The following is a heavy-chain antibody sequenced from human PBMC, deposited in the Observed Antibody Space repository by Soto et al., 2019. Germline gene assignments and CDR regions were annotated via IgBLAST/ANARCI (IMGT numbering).Heavy chain of an antibody. CDR3: ARDGVPRYSSSQTYYFDQ. Sequence: GGSLRLSCAASGFTFSSYSMNWVRQAPGKGLEWISSITTTGSYIYYVDSVKGRFTLSRDNAENSLYLQMNSLRAEDTAVYYCARDGVPRYSSSQTYYFDQWGQGILVTVSS. J-gene: IGHJ4*02. V-gene: IGHV3-21*01. CDR1: GFTFSSYS. D-gene: IGHD6-13*01. CDR2: ITTTGSYI.